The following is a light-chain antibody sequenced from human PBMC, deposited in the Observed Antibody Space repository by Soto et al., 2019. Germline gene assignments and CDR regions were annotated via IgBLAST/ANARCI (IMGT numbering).Light chain of an antibody. V-gene: IGLV2-23*02. CDR1: SKAVGSYNL. CDR3: CSYASSSTFGVL. J-gene: IGLJ2*01. CDR2: EDS. Sequence: QSVLTQPASVSGSPGQSITSSCTGSSKAVGSYNLVSWYQQYSGKAPKLMIFEDSKRPSGVSSRFSGSKSGNSASLTISGLQAEDEAHYYCCSYASSSTFGVLFGGGTKLTVL.